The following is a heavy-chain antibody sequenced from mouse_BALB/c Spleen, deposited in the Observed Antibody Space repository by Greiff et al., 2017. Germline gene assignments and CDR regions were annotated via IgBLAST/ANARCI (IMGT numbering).Heavy chain of an antibody. V-gene: IGHV3-6*02. CDR2: ISYDGSN. Sequence: EVQLVESGPGLVKPSQSLSLTCSVTGYSITSGYYWNWIRQFPGNKLEWMGYISYDGSNNYNPSLKNRISITRDTSKNQFFLKLNSVTTEDTATYYCARVDDGPYWYFDVWGAGTTVTVSS. CDR3: ARVDDGPYWYFDV. CDR1: GYSITSGYY. J-gene: IGHJ1*01. D-gene: IGHD2-3*01.